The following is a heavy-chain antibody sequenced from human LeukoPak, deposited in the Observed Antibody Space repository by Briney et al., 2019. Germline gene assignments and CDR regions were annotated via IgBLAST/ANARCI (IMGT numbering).Heavy chain of an antibody. CDR2: ISYDGSNK. V-gene: IGHV3-30*03. J-gene: IGHJ5*02. CDR3: ARESASYSSGTNWFDP. D-gene: IGHD6-19*01. Sequence: GGSLRLSCAASGFTFSSYGMHWVRQAPGKGLEWVAVISYDGSNKYYADSVKGRFTISRDNSKNTLYLQMNSLSAEDTALYYCARESASYSSGTNWFDPWGQGTLVTVSS. CDR1: GFTFSSYG.